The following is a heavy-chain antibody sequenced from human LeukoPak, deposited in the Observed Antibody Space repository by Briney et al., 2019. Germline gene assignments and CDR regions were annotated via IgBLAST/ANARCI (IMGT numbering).Heavy chain of an antibody. D-gene: IGHD3-10*02. CDR2: ISHDATE. CDR1: GFTIIGYA. J-gene: IGHJ6*04. Sequence: GGSLRLSCAASGFTIIGYAMYWVRQAPGKGLEFVASISHDATERYRESVKGRFTISRDTSKNSLYLQMNSLRAEDTAVYYCAELGITMIGGVWGKGTTVTISS. CDR3: AELGITMIGGV. V-gene: IGHV3-30*04.